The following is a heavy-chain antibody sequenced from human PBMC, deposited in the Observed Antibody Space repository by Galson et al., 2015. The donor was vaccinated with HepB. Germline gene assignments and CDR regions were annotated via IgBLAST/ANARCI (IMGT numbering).Heavy chain of an antibody. J-gene: IGHJ6*03. Sequence: SVKVSCKASGCTFSSYAISWVRQAPGQGLEWMGGIIPIFGTANYAQKFKGRVTITADESTSTAYMELSSLRSEDTAVYYCARARFLEWLLTPLHPGSRYYYYYYSMDVWGKGTTVTVSS. CDR1: GCTFSSYA. CDR2: IIPIFGTA. D-gene: IGHD3-3*01. V-gene: IGHV1-69*13. CDR3: ARARFLEWLLTPLHPGSRYYYYYYSMDV.